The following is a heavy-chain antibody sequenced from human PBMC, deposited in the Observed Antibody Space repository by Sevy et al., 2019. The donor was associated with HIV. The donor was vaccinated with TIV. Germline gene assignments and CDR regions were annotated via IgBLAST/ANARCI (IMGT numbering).Heavy chain of an antibody. CDR2: ISGGDDST. CDR3: AKFGDYYDSGGYYWYLDF. CDR1: GFIFSDYA. D-gene: IGHD3-22*01. Sequence: GGSLRLSCAASGFIFSDYAMSWVRQAPGKGLEWVSSISGGDDSTYYADSVKGRFTVSRDNSKNTLYLQMNTLRAEDTALYYCAKFGDYYDSGGYYWYLDFWGRGTLVTVSS. J-gene: IGHJ2*01. V-gene: IGHV3-23*01.